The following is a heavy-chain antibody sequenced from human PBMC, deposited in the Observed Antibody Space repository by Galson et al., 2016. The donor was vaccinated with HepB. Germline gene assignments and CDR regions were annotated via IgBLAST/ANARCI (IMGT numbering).Heavy chain of an antibody. J-gene: IGHJ5*02. Sequence: SETLSLTCAVYGGSFSGSYWSWIRQSPGKGLEWIGEVYPGGSPNYSPSLKRRVTISVATSKSQFSLKLRSVTAADTAVYYCAGQPEYSSNHNWFDPWGQGTLVTVSS. CDR2: VYPGGSP. D-gene: IGHD2/OR15-2a*01. CDR3: AGQPEYSSNHNWFDP. CDR1: GGSFSGSY. V-gene: IGHV4-34*01.